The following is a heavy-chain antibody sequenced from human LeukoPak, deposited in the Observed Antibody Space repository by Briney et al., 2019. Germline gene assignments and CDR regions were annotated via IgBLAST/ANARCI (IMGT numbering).Heavy chain of an antibody. CDR3: ARHHQLILYKPSKYYYYYYMDV. CDR1: GFTFSSYG. V-gene: IGHV3-23*01. Sequence: GGTLRLSCAASGFTFSSYGMSWVRQAPGKGLEWVSAISGSGGSTYYADSVKGRFTISRDNAKNSLYLQMNSLRAEDTAVYYCARHHQLILYKPSKYYYYYYMDVWGKGTTVTISS. D-gene: IGHD2-15*01. J-gene: IGHJ6*03. CDR2: ISGSGGST.